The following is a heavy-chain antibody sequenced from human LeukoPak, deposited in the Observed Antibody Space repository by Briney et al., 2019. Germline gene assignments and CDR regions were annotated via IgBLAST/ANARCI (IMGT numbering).Heavy chain of an antibody. V-gene: IGHV3-66*01. CDR3: ARVTRDAFDI. J-gene: IGHJ3*02. CDR1: GFTVSSNY. D-gene: IGHD4-23*01. Sequence: GGSLRLSCAASGFTVSSNYMSWVRQAPGKGLEWVSVIYSGGSTYYADSVKGRFTISRDNSKYTLYLQMNSLRAEDTAVYYCARVTRDAFDIWGQGTMVTVSS. CDR2: IYSGGST.